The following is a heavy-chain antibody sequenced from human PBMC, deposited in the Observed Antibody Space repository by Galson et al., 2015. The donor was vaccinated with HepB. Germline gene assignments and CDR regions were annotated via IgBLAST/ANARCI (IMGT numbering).Heavy chain of an antibody. Sequence: SLRLSCAASGLAFRTNGMHWVRQAPGKGLEWVAVISYDGSNKEYADSVKGRFIISRDNSKNTVYLQMNSLRAEDTAVYYCAKGGPGRITMMINRLLGFDPWGQGTLVTVSS. V-gene: IGHV3-30*18. CDR2: ISYDGSNK. CDR3: AKGGPGRITMMINRLLGFDP. D-gene: IGHD3-22*01. J-gene: IGHJ5*02. CDR1: GLAFRTNG.